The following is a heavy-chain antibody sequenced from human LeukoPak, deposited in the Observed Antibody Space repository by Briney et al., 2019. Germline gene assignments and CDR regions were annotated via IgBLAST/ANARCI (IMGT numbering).Heavy chain of an antibody. CDR2: INPSGGST. J-gene: IGHJ6*02. D-gene: IGHD3-3*01. CDR3: ARANRFYYYGMDV. CDR1: GYTFTSYY. Sequence: ASVKVSCKASGYTFTSYYMHWVRRAPGQGLEWMGIINPSGGSTSYAQKFQGRVTMTRDTSTSTVYMELSSLRSEDTAVYYCARANRFYYYGMDVWGQGTTVTVSS. V-gene: IGHV1-46*01.